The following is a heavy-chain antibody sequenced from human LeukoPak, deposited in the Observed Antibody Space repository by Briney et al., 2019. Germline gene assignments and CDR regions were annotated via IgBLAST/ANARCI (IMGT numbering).Heavy chain of an antibody. CDR2: INSDGSST. CDR1: GFTISSYW. Sequence: GGFLRLSCAASGFTISSYWMHWVRQAPGKGLVWVSRINSDGSSTSYADSVKGRFTISRDNAKNTLYLQMNSLRAEDTAVYYCARVTYSSGWTGVIDAFDIWGQGTMVTVSS. CDR3: ARVTYSSGWTGVIDAFDI. V-gene: IGHV3-74*01. J-gene: IGHJ3*02. D-gene: IGHD6-19*01.